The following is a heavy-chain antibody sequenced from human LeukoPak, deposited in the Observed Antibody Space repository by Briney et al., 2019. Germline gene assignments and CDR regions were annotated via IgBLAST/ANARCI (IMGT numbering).Heavy chain of an antibody. V-gene: IGHV3-53*05. J-gene: IGHJ5*02. CDR2: IYSGGST. D-gene: IGHD1-1*01. Sequence: PGGSLRLSCAASGFTVSSNYMSWVRQAPGKGLEWVSVIYSGGSTYYADSVKGRFTISRDNSKNTVDLQMNRLRIEDTAVYYCVKESLEGDTWDQGTLVTVSS. CDR3: VKESLEGDT. CDR1: GFTVSSNY.